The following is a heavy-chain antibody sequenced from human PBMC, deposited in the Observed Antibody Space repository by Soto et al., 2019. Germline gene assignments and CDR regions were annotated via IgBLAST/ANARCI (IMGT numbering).Heavy chain of an antibody. CDR2: IIPIFGTA. V-gene: IGHV1-69*12. D-gene: IGHD5-12*01. J-gene: IGHJ5*02. Sequence: QVQLVQSGAEVKKPGSSVKVSCKASGGTFSNYAISWVRQAPGQGLEWMGGIIPIFGTANYAQKFQGRVTITADESTSTAYVELSSVRSEDTAIYYCAVGAVDIVPTGMKPFDPWGQGTLVTVSS. CDR3: AVGAVDIVPTGMKPFDP. CDR1: GGTFSNYA.